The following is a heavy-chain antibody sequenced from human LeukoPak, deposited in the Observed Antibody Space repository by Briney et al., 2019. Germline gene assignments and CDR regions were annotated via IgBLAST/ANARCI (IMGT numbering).Heavy chain of an antibody. CDR2: ISAYNGNT. V-gene: IGHV1-18*01. J-gene: IGHJ4*02. Sequence: ASVKVSCKASGGTFSSYAISRVRQAPGQGLEWMGWISAYNGNTNYAQKLQGRVTMTTDTSTSTAYMELRSLRSDDTAVYYCARVGRYCSSTSCSYFDYWGQGTLVTVSS. CDR3: ARVGRYCSSTSCSYFDY. CDR1: GGTFSSYA. D-gene: IGHD2-2*01.